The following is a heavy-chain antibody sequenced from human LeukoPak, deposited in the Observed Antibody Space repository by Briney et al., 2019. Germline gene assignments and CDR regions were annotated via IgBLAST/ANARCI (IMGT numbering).Heavy chain of an antibody. J-gene: IGHJ4*02. D-gene: IGHD3-10*01. Sequence: GGSLRLSCAAAGFTFSNYWVCWGRQAPGKGLVWVSRINRDGSTTNYADSVKGRFTVSRDNAKNTLNLQMNSLRAEDTAVYYCARDRKSGESSEIDFWGQGTLVTVSS. CDR2: INRDGSTT. V-gene: IGHV3-74*01. CDR3: ARDRKSGESSEIDF. CDR1: GFTFSNYW.